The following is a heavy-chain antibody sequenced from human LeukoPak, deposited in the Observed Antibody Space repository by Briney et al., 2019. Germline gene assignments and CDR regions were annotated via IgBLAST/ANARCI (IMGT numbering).Heavy chain of an antibody. J-gene: IGHJ6*02. CDR3: ARDETAMVVYGMDV. CDR2: INPNSGGT. Sequence: ASVKVSCKVSGYTFTGYYMHWVRQAPGQGLEWMGWINPNSGGTNYAQKFQGRVTMTRDTSISTAYMELSRLRSDDTAVYYCARDETAMVVYGMDVWGQGTTVTVSS. V-gene: IGHV1-2*02. CDR1: GYTFTGYY. D-gene: IGHD5-18*01.